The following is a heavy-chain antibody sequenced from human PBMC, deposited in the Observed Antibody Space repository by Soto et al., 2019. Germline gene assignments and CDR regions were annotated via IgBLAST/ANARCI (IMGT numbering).Heavy chain of an antibody. D-gene: IGHD3-16*01. CDR3: AKPGVHAFFDI. J-gene: IGHJ3*02. Sequence: ISWVRQAPGKGLEWVSSISSSSSYIYYADSVKGRFTISRDNAKNSLYLQMNSLRSEDTAVYYCAKPGVHAFFDIWCQGTGVTVS. V-gene: IGHV3-21*01. CDR2: ISSSSSYI.